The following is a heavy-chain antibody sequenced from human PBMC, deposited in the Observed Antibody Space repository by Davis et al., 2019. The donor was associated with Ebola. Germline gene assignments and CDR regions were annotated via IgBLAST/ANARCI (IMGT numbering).Heavy chain of an antibody. D-gene: IGHD6-13*01. CDR1: GGSISSGGYS. J-gene: IGHJ4*02. V-gene: IGHV4-30-2*01. Sequence: SETLSLTCAVSGGSISSGGYSWSWIRQPPGKGLEWIGYIYHSGSTYYNPSLKSRVTISVDRSKNQFSLKLSSVTAADTAVYYRARQSYSSWDYFDYWGQGTLVTVSS. CDR3: ARQSYSSWDYFDY. CDR2: IYHSGST.